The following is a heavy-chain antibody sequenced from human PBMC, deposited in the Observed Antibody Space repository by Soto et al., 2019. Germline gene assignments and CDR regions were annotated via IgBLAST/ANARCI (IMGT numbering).Heavy chain of an antibody. V-gene: IGHV3-23*01. D-gene: IGHD3-3*01. J-gene: IGHJ3*02. Sequence: EVQLLESGGGLVQPGGSLRLSCAASGFTFSSHAMSWVRQAPGKGLEWVSGISGSGGRTYSADSVKGRFTISRDNSKNTLYLQMNSLRAEDTALYYCAKQLNYDFWSGYPDAFEIWGQGTMVIVSS. CDR1: GFTFSSHA. CDR2: ISGSGGRT. CDR3: AKQLNYDFWSGYPDAFEI.